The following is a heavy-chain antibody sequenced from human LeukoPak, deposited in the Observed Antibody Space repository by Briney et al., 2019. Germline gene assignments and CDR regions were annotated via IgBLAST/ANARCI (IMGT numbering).Heavy chain of an antibody. CDR1: GGSISDYY. Sequence: SETLSLTCTVSGGSISDYYWGWIRHPPGAGLEWIGSVYQSGTTYYNPSLKSRVTTSVDMSKNQFSLRLRPVTAADTAVYYCARIFIRNGYSSYFDCWGQGTLVTVSS. CDR3: ARIFIRNGYSSYFDC. CDR2: VYQSGTT. J-gene: IGHJ4*02. D-gene: IGHD5-18*01. V-gene: IGHV4-38-2*02.